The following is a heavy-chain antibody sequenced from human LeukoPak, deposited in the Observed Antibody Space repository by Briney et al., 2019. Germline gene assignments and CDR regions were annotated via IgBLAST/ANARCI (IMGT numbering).Heavy chain of an antibody. Sequence: GGSLRLSCAASGFTFSSYGMHWVRQAPGKGLEYVSAISSNGGSTYYANSVKGRFTISRDNSKNTLYLQMGSLRAEDMAVYYCARVGRGYSYGYLGLDYWGQGTLVTVSS. CDR2: ISSNGGST. D-gene: IGHD5-18*01. CDR1: GFTFSSYG. J-gene: IGHJ4*02. CDR3: ARVGRGYSYGYLGLDY. V-gene: IGHV3-64*01.